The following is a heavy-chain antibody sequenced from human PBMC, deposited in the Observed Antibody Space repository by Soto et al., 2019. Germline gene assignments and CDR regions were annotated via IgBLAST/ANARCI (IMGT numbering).Heavy chain of an antibody. CDR2: INPSGGGT. Sequence: QVQLVQSGAEVKKPGASVKVSCKTSGFTFTSYCMHWVRQAPGQGLEWMGIINPSGGGTSYAQKFQGRVTMTRDTSTSTAYMEMSSLRYEDTAMYYCATYYCAREGSSGSPFDYWGQGTLVTVSS. J-gene: IGHJ4*02. CDR1: GFTFTSYC. CDR3: ATYYCAREGSSGSPFDY. V-gene: IGHV1-46*01. D-gene: IGHD6-19*01.